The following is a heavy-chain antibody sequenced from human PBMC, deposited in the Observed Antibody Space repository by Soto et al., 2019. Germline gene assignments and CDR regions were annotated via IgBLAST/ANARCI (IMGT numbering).Heavy chain of an antibody. J-gene: IGHJ4*02. V-gene: IGHV4-4*07. D-gene: IGHD1-7*01. Sequence: QVQLQESGPGLVRPSETLSLTCTVSGGSISSYRWSWIRQPAGKGLEWIGRLNTYGNTHYNPSLKSRVTVAVDTSRNQFSLTLRSVTAAYSAVYHCGRESGETWDYEASRGQGTPVTVSS. CDR2: LNTYGNT. CDR3: GRESGETWDYEAS. CDR1: GGSISSYR.